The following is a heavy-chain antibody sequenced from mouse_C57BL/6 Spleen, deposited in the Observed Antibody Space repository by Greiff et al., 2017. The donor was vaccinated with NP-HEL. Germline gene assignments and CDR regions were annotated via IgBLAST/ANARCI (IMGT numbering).Heavy chain of an antibody. CDR2: INPNNGGT. CDR1: GYTFTDYY. CDR3: ARHLDYYGSSYAMDY. V-gene: IGHV1-26*01. J-gene: IGHJ4*01. D-gene: IGHD1-1*01. Sequence: EVQLQQSGPELVKPGASVKISCKASGYTFTDYYMNWVKQSHGKSLEWIGDINPNNGGTSYNQKFKGKATLTVDKSSSTAYMELRSLTSEDSAVYYCARHLDYYGSSYAMDYWGQGTSVTVSS.